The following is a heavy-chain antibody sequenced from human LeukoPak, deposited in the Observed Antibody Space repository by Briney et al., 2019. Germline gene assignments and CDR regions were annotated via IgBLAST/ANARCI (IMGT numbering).Heavy chain of an antibody. V-gene: IGHV3-33*01. CDR1: GFTFSHYG. CDR3: AREGLVVPATIDAFDI. CDR2: IWSDGTNQ. D-gene: IGHD2-2*01. Sequence: GRSLRLSCEASGFTFSHYGMHWVRQAPGKGLEWVAVIWSDGTNQYYADSVKGRFTISRDNFKNMVSLQMNRLRAEDTAVYYCAREGLVVPATIDAFDIWGQGTMVTVSS. J-gene: IGHJ3*02.